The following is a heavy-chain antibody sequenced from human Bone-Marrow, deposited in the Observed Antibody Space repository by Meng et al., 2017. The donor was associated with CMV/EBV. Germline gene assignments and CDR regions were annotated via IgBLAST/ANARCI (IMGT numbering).Heavy chain of an antibody. CDR1: GFTLSTYD. D-gene: IGHD1-26*01. J-gene: IGHJ4*02. Sequence: GGSLKISCAACGFTLSTYDMYWVRQAPGKGLEWVAVISYDGSNKYYADSVKGRFTISRDNAKNSLYLQMNSLRAEDTAVYYCARPRSIVGATTWGHFDDWGQGTLVTVSS. CDR3: ARPRSIVGATTWGHFDD. CDR2: ISYDGSNK. V-gene: IGHV3-30-3*01.